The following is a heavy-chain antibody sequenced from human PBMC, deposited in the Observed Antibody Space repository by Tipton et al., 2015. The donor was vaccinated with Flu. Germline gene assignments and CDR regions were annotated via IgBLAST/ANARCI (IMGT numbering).Heavy chain of an antibody. Sequence: TLSLTCSISGDFIASDYYWGWIRQPPGKGLEWIGNIYHTGTTYYNPSLRCRVNIIRDRSKNQFFLNLSFVPAADTAVYHCARRDYSNYVSVPKNWFDSWGQGILVTVSS. J-gene: IGHJ5*01. CDR2: IYHTGTT. CDR1: GDFIASDYY. D-gene: IGHD4-11*01. CDR3: ARRDYSNYVSVPKNWFDS. V-gene: IGHV4-38-2*01.